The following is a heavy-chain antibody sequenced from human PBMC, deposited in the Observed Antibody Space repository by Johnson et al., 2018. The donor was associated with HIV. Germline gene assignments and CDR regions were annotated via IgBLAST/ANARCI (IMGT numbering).Heavy chain of an antibody. D-gene: IGHD6-6*01. CDR3: AKDLGYSSSSRAFDI. J-gene: IGHJ3*02. CDR2: ISGSGGST. V-gene: IGHV3-23*04. Sequence: VQLVESGGGLVQPGGSLRLSCAASGFTVSSNYMSWVRKAPGKGLAWVSAISGSGGSTYYAASVKGRFTISRDNSKNTLYLQMNSLRAEDTAVYYCAKDLGYSSSSRAFDIWGQGTMVTVSS. CDR1: GFTVSSNY.